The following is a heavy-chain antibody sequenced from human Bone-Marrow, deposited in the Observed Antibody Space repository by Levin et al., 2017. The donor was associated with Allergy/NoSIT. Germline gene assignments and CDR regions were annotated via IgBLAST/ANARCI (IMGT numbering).Heavy chain of an antibody. Sequence: PSETLSLTCAVYGGSFSGYYWSWIRQPPGKGPEWIGEINHSGSTNYNPSLKSRVTISVDTSKNQFSLKLSSVTAADTAVYYCASLGHYDSSGAYFDYWGQGTLVTVSS. CDR1: GGSFSGYY. D-gene: IGHD3-22*01. V-gene: IGHV4-34*01. CDR2: INHSGST. J-gene: IGHJ4*02. CDR3: ASLGHYDSSGAYFDY.